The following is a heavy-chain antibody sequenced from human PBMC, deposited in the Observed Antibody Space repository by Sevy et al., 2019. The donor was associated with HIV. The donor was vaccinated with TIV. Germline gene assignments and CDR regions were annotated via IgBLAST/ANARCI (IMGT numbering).Heavy chain of an antibody. CDR3: ATDRGLTMVQGVIVY. J-gene: IGHJ4*02. D-gene: IGHD3-10*01. CDR2: FDPENGET. V-gene: IGHV1-24*01. Sequence: ASVKVSCKVSGYTLTELSMHWVRQAPGKGLEWMGGFDPENGETIYAQKFQGRVTMTEDTSTDTAYMELSSLRSEDTAVYYCATDRGLTMVQGVIVYWGQGTLVTVSS. CDR1: GYTLTELS.